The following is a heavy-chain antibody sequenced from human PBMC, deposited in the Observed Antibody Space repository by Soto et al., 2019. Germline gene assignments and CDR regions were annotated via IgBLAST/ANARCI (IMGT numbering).Heavy chain of an antibody. J-gene: IGHJ4*02. CDR2: IKQDGSEK. D-gene: IGHD6-19*01. Sequence: EVQLVESGGGLVQPGGSLRLSCAASGFTFSSYWMSWVRQAPGKGLEWVANIKQDGSEKYYVDSVKGRFTISRDNAKNSLYLQMNSLRAEDTAVYYCARALSSGWYNFDYFDYWGQGTLVTVSS. CDR3: ARALSSGWYNFDYFDY. V-gene: IGHV3-7*01. CDR1: GFTFSSYW.